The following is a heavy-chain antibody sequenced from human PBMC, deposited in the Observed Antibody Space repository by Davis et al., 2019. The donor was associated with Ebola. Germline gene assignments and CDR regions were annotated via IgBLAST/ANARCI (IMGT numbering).Heavy chain of an antibody. J-gene: IGHJ5*02. CDR1: GFSLSTSGVG. V-gene: IGHV2-5*02. Sequence: SGPTLVKPTQTLTLTCTFSGFSLSTSGVGVGWIRQPPGKALEWLALIYWDDDKRYSPSLKSRLTITKDTSKNQVVLTMTNMDPVDTATYYCAHRARIYCSSTSCANWFDPWGQGTLVTVSS. D-gene: IGHD2-2*01. CDR2: IYWDDDK. CDR3: AHRARIYCSSTSCANWFDP.